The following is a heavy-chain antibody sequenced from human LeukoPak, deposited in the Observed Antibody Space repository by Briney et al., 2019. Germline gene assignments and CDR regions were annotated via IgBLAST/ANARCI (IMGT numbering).Heavy chain of an antibody. V-gene: IGHV4-4*02. Sequence: SETLSLTCAVSGGSISSSNWWSWVRQPPGKGLEWIGEIYHSGSTNYNPSLKSRVTISVDTSKNQFSLKLSSVTAADTAVYYCARRRDYSKNSGWGYWGQGTLVTVSS. CDR3: ARRRDYSKNSGWGY. CDR1: GGSISSSNW. J-gene: IGHJ4*02. D-gene: IGHD4-11*01. CDR2: IYHSGST.